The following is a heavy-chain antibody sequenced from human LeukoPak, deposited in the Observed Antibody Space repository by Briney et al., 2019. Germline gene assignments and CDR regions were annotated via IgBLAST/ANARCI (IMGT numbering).Heavy chain of an antibody. D-gene: IGHD3-10*01. J-gene: IGHJ6*03. CDR3: ARGTYHHGAGSYIYYYMDV. CDR1: GGSISSSSYY. CDR2: LYYSGST. V-gene: IGHV4-39*07. Sequence: PSETLSLTCTVSGGSISSSSYYWGWIRQPPGKGLEWIGSLYYSGSTYYNPSLKSRVTISVDTSKNQFSLKLSSVTAADTAVYYCARGTYHHGAGSYIYYYMDVWGKGTTVTVSS.